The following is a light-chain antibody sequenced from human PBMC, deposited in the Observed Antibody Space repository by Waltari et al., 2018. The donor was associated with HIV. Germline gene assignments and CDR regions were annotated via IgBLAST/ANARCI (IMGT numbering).Light chain of an antibody. J-gene: IGLJ2*01. Sequence: QSALTQPASVSGSPGQSITIPCTGTSSDVGRYNLVSWSQQHPGKVPKRVMYEVSKRPSGVSDRFSGSKSGDTASLTISGLQAEDEAEYDCCSYAGSSTLIFGGGTKLTVL. CDR2: EVS. V-gene: IGLV2-23*02. CDR1: SSDVGRYNL. CDR3: CSYAGSSTLI.